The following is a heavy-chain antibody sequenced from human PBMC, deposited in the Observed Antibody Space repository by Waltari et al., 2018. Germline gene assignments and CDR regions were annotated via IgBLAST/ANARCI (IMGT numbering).Heavy chain of an antibody. D-gene: IGHD5-12*01. J-gene: IGHJ6*02. Sequence: QVQLQQWGAGLLKPSETLSLTCAVYGGSFSGSYWSWLRRPPGKGLEWIGEINHSGSTNYNPSLKSRVTISVDTSKNQFSLKLSSVTAADTAVYYCARDRVRYSGYANYGMDVWGQGTTVTVSS. CDR1: GGSFSGSY. V-gene: IGHV4-34*01. CDR2: INHSGST. CDR3: ARDRVRYSGYANYGMDV.